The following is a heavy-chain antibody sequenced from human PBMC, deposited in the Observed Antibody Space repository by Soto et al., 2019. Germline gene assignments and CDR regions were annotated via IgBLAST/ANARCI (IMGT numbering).Heavy chain of an antibody. J-gene: IGHJ4*02. V-gene: IGHV1-3*01. Sequence: ASVKVSCKASGYTFTSYAMHWVRQAPGQRLEWMGWINAVNGNTKYSQKFQGRVTITRDTSASTAYMELSSLRSEDTAVYYCAKADYDIVTGYPYFDEWGQGTLVTVSS. D-gene: IGHD3-9*01. CDR3: AKADYDIVTGYPYFDE. CDR2: INAVNGNT. CDR1: GYTFTSYA.